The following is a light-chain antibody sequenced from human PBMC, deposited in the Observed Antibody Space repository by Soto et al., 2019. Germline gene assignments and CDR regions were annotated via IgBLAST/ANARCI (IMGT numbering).Light chain of an antibody. CDR1: QGVTTN. V-gene: IGKV3-15*01. CDR2: DVS. Sequence: EIVMTQSPATLSVSPGERATLSCRAGQGVTTNFAWYQQKSGQSPRLLIYDVSIRATGVPARFSRTGSETDFTLTISGLQSEDSAVYFCQQSNNWPFSFGQGTRVEIK. J-gene: IGKJ5*01. CDR3: QQSNNWPFS.